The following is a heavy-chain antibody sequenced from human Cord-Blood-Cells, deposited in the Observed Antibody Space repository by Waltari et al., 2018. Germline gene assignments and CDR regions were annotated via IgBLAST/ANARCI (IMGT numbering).Heavy chain of an antibody. D-gene: IGHD2-2*01. CDR3: ARYCSSTSCYYFDY. J-gene: IGHJ4*02. V-gene: IGHV4-34*01. CDR1: GGSFSGYY. Sequence: QVQLQQWGAGLLKPSETLSLTCAVYGGSFSGYYWSWIRRPPGKGLEWIGEINHSGSTNYNPSLKSRVTISVDTSKNQFSLKLSSVTAADTAVYYCARYCSSTSCYYFDYWGQGTLVTVSS. CDR2: INHSGST.